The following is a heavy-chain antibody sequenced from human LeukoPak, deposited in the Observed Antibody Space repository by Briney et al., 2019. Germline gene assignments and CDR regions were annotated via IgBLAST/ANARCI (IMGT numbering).Heavy chain of an antibody. Sequence: GGSLRLSCAASGFTFGSYTMNWVRQAPGKGLEWVSSISSSSSYIYYADSVKGRFTISRDNAKNSLYLQMNSLRAEDTAVYYCALHDGYYGSGRQRGPWGQGTLVTVSS. CDR2: ISSSSSYI. J-gene: IGHJ5*02. CDR1: GFTFGSYT. D-gene: IGHD3-10*01. V-gene: IGHV3-21*01. CDR3: ALHDGYYGSGRQRGP.